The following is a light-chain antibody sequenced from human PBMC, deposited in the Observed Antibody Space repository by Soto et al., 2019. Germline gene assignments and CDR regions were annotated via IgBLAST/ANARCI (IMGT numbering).Light chain of an antibody. J-gene: IGLJ2*01. V-gene: IGLV2-14*01. CDR3: SSSTSSITHVV. CDR1: SNDVGGYNF. Sequence: QSALTQPASVSGSPGQSITISCTGTSNDVGGYNFVSWYQQHPGKAPKLMIYEVSNRPSGVSNRFSGSKSGNTASLTISGLQAEDEAEYYCSSSTSSITHVVFGGGTKLTVL. CDR2: EVS.